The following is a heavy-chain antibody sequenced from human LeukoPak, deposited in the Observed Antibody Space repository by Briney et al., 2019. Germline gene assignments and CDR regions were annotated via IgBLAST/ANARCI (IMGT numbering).Heavy chain of an antibody. CDR1: GDSISSYY. V-gene: IGHV4-4*07. J-gene: IGHJ5*02. CDR2: IYGDGST. Sequence: PSETLSLTCTVSGDSISSYYWSWIRQPAGKGLEWIGRIYGDGSTDYNPSLKSRVTMSVDTSKNQFSLNLSSVTAADTAVYYCAKESLNCFDPWGQGTLVTVSS. CDR3: AKESLNCFDP.